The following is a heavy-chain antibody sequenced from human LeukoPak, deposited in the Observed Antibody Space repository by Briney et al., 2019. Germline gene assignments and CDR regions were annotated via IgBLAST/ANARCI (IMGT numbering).Heavy chain of an antibody. V-gene: IGHV1-69*04. CDR1: GGTFSSYA. CDR3: ARAYMVRGVINYYFDY. D-gene: IGHD3-10*01. J-gene: IGHJ4*02. CDR2: IIPILGIA. Sequence: SVKVSCKASGGTFSSYAISWVRQAPGQGLEWMGRIIPILGIANYAQKFQGRVTITADKSTSTAYMELSSLRPEDTAVYYCARAYMVRGVINYYFDYWGQGTLVTVSS.